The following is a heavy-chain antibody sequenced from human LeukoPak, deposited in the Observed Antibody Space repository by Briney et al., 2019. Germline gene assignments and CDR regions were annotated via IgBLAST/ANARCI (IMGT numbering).Heavy chain of an antibody. Sequence: GGSLRLSCAASGFAFGSYWMSWVRQAPGKGLEWVANIKQDGSEKYYVDSVKGRFTISRDNAKNSLYLQMNSLRAEDTAVYYCARDDCSSISCYHNWFDPWGQGTLVTVSS. CDR1: GFAFGSYW. CDR3: ARDDCSSISCYHNWFDP. D-gene: IGHD2-2*01. V-gene: IGHV3-7*01. J-gene: IGHJ5*02. CDR2: IKQDGSEK.